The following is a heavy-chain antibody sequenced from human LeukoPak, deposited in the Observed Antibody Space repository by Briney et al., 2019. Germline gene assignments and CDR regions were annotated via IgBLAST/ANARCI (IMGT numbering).Heavy chain of an antibody. V-gene: IGHV4-39*02. CDR3: ARRGGGRPFDY. CDR2: IYYSGST. D-gene: IGHD3-10*01. CDR1: GGSISISSYY. Sequence: SETLSLTCTVSGGSISISSYYWGWIRQPPRKGLEWIGSIYYSGSTYYNPSLKSRVTISVDTSKNHFSLNLSSVNASDTAVYYCARRGGGRPFDYWGQGTLVTVSS. J-gene: IGHJ4*02.